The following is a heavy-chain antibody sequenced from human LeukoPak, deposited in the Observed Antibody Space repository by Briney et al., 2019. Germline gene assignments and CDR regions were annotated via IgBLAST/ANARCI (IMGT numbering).Heavy chain of an antibody. V-gene: IGHV4-30-4*01. Sequence: SETLSLTCTVSGGSISSDYYWSWIRQPPGKGLEWIGYIYYSGTTYYNPSLKSRVTISVDTSKNHFSLKLNSVTAADTAVYYCARGRGSSWYYFDYWGQGTLVTVSS. CDR3: ARGRGSSWYYFDY. CDR2: IYYSGTT. J-gene: IGHJ4*02. CDR1: GGSISSDYY. D-gene: IGHD6-13*01.